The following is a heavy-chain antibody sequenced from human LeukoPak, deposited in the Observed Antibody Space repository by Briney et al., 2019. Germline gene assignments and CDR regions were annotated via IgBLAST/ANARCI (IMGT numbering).Heavy chain of an antibody. CDR1: GGTFSSYA. Sequence: ASVKVSCKASGGTFSSYAISWVRQAPGQGLEWMGGIIPIFGTANYAQKFQGRVTITADESTSTAYMELSSLRSEDTAVYYCARGLTQISSGWDDYWGQGTLVTVSS. V-gene: IGHV1-69*13. J-gene: IGHJ4*02. CDR3: ARGLTQISSGWDDY. D-gene: IGHD6-19*01. CDR2: IIPIFGTA.